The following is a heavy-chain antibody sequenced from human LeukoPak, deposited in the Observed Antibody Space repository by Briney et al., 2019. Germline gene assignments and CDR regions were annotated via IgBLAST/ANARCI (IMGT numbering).Heavy chain of an antibody. CDR3: ARLFLGWVTRGNWFDP. Sequence: PGESLKISCKGSGYSFTSYWIGWVRQMPGKGLEWMGIIYPGDSDTRYSPSFQGQVTISADKSISTAYLQWSSLKASDTAMYYCARLFLGWVTRGNWFDPWGQGTLVTVSS. D-gene: IGHD2-21*02. CDR2: IYPGDSDT. CDR1: GYSFTSYW. V-gene: IGHV5-51*01. J-gene: IGHJ5*02.